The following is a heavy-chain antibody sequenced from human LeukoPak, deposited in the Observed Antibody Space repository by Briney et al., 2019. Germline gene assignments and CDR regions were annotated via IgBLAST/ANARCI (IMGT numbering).Heavy chain of an antibody. CDR1: GYSFTSYW. D-gene: IGHD2-2*02. CDR3: ARNAILGGTRTHLDY. CDR2: IYPGDSDT. J-gene: IGHJ4*02. Sequence: GESLKISCKGSGYSFTSYWIAWVRQLPGKGLEWMGIIYPGDSDTRYSPSFQGQVTISVDKSINTAYLHWSSLKASDTAMYYCARNAILGGTRTHLDYWGQGTLVTVSS. V-gene: IGHV5-51*01.